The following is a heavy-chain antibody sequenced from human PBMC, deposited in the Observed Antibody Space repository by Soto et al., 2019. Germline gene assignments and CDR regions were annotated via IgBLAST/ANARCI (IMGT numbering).Heavy chain of an antibody. CDR1: GFTFSSYA. J-gene: IGHJ6*02. V-gene: IGHV3-30-3*01. CDR3: ARDFGYFDWLLSWHYYYYGMDV. D-gene: IGHD3-9*01. Sequence: PGGSLRLSCAASGFTFSSYAMHWVRQAPGKGLEWVAVISYDGSNKYYADSVKGRFTISRDNSKNTLYLQMNSLRAEDTAVYYCARDFGYFDWLLSWHYYYYGMDVLGQGTTVTVSS. CDR2: ISYDGSNK.